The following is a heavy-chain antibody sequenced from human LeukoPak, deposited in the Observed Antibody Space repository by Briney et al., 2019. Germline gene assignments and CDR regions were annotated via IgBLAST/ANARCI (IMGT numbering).Heavy chain of an antibody. D-gene: IGHD6-13*01. V-gene: IGHV3-66*01. CDR2: IYSGGST. J-gene: IGHJ4*02. Sequence: GGSLRLSCAASGFTVSSNYMSWVRQAPGKGLEWVSVIYSGGSTYYADSVRGRFTISRDNSKNTLYLQMNSLRAEDTAVYYCARARGGLAASDYWGQGTLVTVSS. CDR1: GFTVSSNY. CDR3: ARARGGLAASDY.